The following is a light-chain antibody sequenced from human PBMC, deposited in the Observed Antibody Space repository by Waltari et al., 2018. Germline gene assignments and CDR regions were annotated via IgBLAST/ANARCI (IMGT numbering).Light chain of an antibody. J-gene: IGLJ1*01. V-gene: IGLV2-14*01. CDR2: DVR. Sequence: QSALTQPASVSGSPGQAITISCTRSSSDLGGYSFVSGYQQHPGKAPKLMIYDVRHRPSGVSTRFSGSKSGNTASLTISGLQPEDEADYYCSSYTSIIPPFLFGTGTKVTVL. CDR1: SSDLGGYSF. CDR3: SSYTSIIPPFL.